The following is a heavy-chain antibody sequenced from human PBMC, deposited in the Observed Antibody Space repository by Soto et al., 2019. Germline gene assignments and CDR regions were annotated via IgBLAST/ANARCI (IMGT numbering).Heavy chain of an antibody. CDR3: VKLMFEHDSSGFSGDY. CDR2: ISFQGTND. Sequence: QVQLVESGGGVVQPGGSLRLSCAGSGFNFNNYGMYWVRQAPGKGLVWVAFISFQGTNDYYAEAVKGRFTISKDYSKKTLFLQMNSLRADDTAMYYGVKLMFEHDSSGFSGDYWGQGTLVTVS. D-gene: IGHD3-22*01. V-gene: IGHV3-30*18. CDR1: GFNFNNYG. J-gene: IGHJ4*02.